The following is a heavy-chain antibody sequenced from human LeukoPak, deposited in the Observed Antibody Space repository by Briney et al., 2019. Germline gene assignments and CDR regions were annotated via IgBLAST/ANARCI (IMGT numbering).Heavy chain of an antibody. CDR1: GFTFSSYT. V-gene: IGHV3-66*01. J-gene: IGHJ4*02. Sequence: GGSLRLSCAASGFTFSSYTMSWVRQAPGKGLEWVSVLYSGGSTYYADSVKGRFTISRDNSKNTLYLQMNSLRAEDTAVYYCARDSSSYYFDYWGQGTLVTVSS. CDR3: ARDSSSYYFDY. D-gene: IGHD6-6*01. CDR2: LYSGGST.